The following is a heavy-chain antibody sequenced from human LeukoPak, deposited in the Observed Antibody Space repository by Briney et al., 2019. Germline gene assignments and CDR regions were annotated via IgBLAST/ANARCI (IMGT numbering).Heavy chain of an antibody. J-gene: IGHJ4*02. CDR3: AKQLGYCSDGSCYFPY. Sequence: GGSLRLSCAASGFTFSSSAMSWVRQAPGKGLEWASAISNNGGYTYCADSVQGRFTISRDNSKSTLCLQMNSLRAEDTAVYYCAKQLGYCSDGSCYFPYWGQGTLVTVSS. CDR1: GFTFSSSA. V-gene: IGHV3-23*01. D-gene: IGHD2-15*01. CDR2: ISNNGGYT.